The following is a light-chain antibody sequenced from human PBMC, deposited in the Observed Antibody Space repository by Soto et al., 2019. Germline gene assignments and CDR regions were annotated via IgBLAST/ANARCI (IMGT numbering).Light chain of an antibody. V-gene: IGLV2-14*01. CDR3: SSYTSSSTLEV. CDR2: EVS. Sequence: QSALTQPASVSGSPGQSITISCTGTSSHVGGYNYVSWYQQHPGKAPKLMIYEVSNRPSGVSNRFSGSKSGNTASLTISGLQAEDEADYYCSSYTSSSTLEVFGGGTKVTVL. CDR1: SSHVGGYNY. J-gene: IGLJ2*01.